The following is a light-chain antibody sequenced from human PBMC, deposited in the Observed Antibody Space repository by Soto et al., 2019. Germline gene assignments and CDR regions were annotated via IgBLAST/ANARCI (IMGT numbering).Light chain of an antibody. Sequence: DVVMTHSPDSLAVSLGERATINCKSSQSVLHSSNNENSLAWYQQKAGQRPKLLIYRASTRESGVPDRISGSGSGTDFTLTISSLQAEDVAVYYCQQYYTAIAFGQGTRLEIK. CDR3: QQYYTAIA. J-gene: IGKJ5*01. CDR1: QSVLHSSNNENS. CDR2: RAS. V-gene: IGKV4-1*01.